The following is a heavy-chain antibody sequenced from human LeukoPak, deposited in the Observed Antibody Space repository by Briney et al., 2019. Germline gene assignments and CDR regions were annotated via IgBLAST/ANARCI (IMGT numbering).Heavy chain of an antibody. V-gene: IGHV4-4*07. J-gene: IGHJ4*02. CDR1: GGSINSYW. D-gene: IGHD3-16*02. CDR2: IYTTGMT. Sequence: SETLSLICSVSGGSINSYWWSWIRQPAGKGLEFIGRIYTTGMTNYNPSLKSRVSMSVDTSKNKFSLELRSVTAADTAVYSCARAGYTISSYRFDYWGQGALVTVSS. CDR3: ARAGYTISSYRFDY.